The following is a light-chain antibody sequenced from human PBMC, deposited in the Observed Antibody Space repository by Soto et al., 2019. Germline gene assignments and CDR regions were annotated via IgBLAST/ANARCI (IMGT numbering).Light chain of an antibody. V-gene: IGLV2-11*01. CDR1: SRDVGRYNL. J-gene: IGLJ3*02. CDR2: DVS. Sequence: QSALTQPPSVSGSPGRSVTIPCTGTSRDVGRYNLFSWYQQHPGEVPKLIMNDVSQRPFGVPDRFSGSKSGDTASLTISGLQGDDEADFYCCSYAGSFIWLFGGGTKLTVL. CDR3: CSYAGSFIWL.